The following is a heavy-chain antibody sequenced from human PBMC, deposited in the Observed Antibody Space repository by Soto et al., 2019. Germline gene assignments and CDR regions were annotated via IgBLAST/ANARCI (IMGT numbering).Heavy chain of an antibody. J-gene: IGHJ2*01. V-gene: IGHV3-72*01. CDR2: TRNRDYSYTT. CDR1: GFTFSDHY. CDR3: TRSSGSYRYFDL. Sequence: EVQLVESGGGLVQPGGCLRLSCAASGFTFSDHYMDWVRQAPGKGLEWVASTRNRDYSYTTEYDASVKGRFTISRDNSKTSLYLQMNLLETEDTAVYYCTRSSGSYRYFDLWGRGSLVTVGS. D-gene: IGHD1-26*01.